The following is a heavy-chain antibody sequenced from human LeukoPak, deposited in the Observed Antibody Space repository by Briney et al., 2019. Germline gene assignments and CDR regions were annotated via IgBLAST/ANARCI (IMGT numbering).Heavy chain of an antibody. CDR1: GSSFTGYY. CDR2: RNHRGSS. Sequence: SETLSLTGSVHGSSFTGYYWSWIRQPPGKGLEWIGERNHRGSSYFNPSLESRVTISLDMSRKQFSLNRTSVTAADTAFYYCARGSGSYSGAADYWGQGTLVTVSS. J-gene: IGHJ4*02. V-gene: IGHV4-34*01. D-gene: IGHD6-19*01. CDR3: ARGSGSYSGAADY.